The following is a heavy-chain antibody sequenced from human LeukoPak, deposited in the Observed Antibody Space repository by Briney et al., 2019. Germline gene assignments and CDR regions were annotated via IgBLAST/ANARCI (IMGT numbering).Heavy chain of an antibody. CDR2: IKQDGSEI. J-gene: IGHJ4*02. V-gene: IGHV3-7*01. CDR3: SRSLDY. Sequence: PGGSLRLSCAASGITFSAYAMSWVRQAPGKGLEWVANIKQDGSEIYYVDSVKGRFTISRDNAKNSLYLQMNSLRVEDTAVYYCSRSLDYWGQGTLVTVSS. CDR1: GITFSAYA.